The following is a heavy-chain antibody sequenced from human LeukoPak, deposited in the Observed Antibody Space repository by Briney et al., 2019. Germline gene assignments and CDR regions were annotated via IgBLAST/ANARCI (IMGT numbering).Heavy chain of an antibody. V-gene: IGHV4-59*01. D-gene: IGHD5-12*01. Sequence: SETLSLTCTVSGGSISSYYWSWIRQPPGKGLEWIGYIYYSGSTNYNPSLKSRVTISVDTSKNQFSLKLSSVTAADTAVYYCARGYVDIVATIKGSWFDPWGQGTLVTVSS. J-gene: IGHJ5*02. CDR1: GGSISSYY. CDR2: IYYSGST. CDR3: ARGYVDIVATIKGSWFDP.